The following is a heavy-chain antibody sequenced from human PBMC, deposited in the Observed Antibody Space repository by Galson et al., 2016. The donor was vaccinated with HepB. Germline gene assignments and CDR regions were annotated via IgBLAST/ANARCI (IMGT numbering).Heavy chain of an antibody. CDR2: ISRSGTTI. CDR1: GFTFSDYY. D-gene: IGHD3-3*01. V-gene: IGHV3-11*01. Sequence: SLRLSCAASGFTFSDYYMNWIRQAPGKGLEYVSYISRSGTTIYYADSVKGRFTISRDNSKNTLYLQMNSLRAEDTAVYYCITIFGVIRAFDIWGQGTMVTVSS. J-gene: IGHJ3*02. CDR3: ITIFGVIRAFDI.